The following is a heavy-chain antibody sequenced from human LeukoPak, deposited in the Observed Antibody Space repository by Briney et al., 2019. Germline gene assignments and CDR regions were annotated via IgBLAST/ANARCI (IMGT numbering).Heavy chain of an antibody. D-gene: IGHD5-18*01. CDR3: ARESSSGYGYVFRY. Sequence: PGRSLRLSCAASGFTFGSYWMSWVRQAPGERLEWVANIKQDGSEKYYVDSVKVRFTISRDNAKNALYLQMNRLRAEDTAVYYCARESSSGYGYVFRYWGQGTLVSVSS. J-gene: IGHJ4*02. CDR2: IKQDGSEK. CDR1: GFTFGSYW. V-gene: IGHV3-7*01.